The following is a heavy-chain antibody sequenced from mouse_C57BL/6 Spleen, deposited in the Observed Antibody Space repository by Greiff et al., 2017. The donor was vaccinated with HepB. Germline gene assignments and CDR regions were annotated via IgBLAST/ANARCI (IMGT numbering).Heavy chain of an antibody. CDR1: GFTFTSYW. V-gene: IGHV1-61*01. CDR3: AKGWDNYGFAY. D-gene: IGHD1-3*01. Sequence: VQLQQPGAELVRPGSSVKLSCTASGFTFTSYWMDWVKQSPGQGLEWIGNIYPSDSETHYNQKFKDKATLTVDKSSSTAYMQLSSLTSEDSAVYYCAKGWDNYGFAYWGQGTLVTVSA. CDR2: IYPSDSET. J-gene: IGHJ3*01.